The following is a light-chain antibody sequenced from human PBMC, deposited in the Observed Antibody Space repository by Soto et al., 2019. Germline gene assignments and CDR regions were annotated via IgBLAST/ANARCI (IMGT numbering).Light chain of an antibody. CDR1: QDISNY. CDR3: QEYDDLPFS. V-gene: IGKV1-33*01. Sequence: DIQMTQSPVSLSASVGDRVTITCQASQDISNYLNWYQQKPGKAPKLLIYDASNLETGVPSRFSGSGSETDFTLTISSLQPEDLATYYCQEYDDLPFSFGGGTKVEIK. CDR2: DAS. J-gene: IGKJ4*01.